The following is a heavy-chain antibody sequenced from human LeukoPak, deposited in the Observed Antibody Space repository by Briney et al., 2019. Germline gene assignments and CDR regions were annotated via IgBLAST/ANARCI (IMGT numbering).Heavy chain of an antibody. CDR1: GFTFSSYA. CDR3: AKSISSNYAVATTAFDY. V-gene: IGHV3-23*01. J-gene: IGHJ4*02. D-gene: IGHD4-11*01. CDR2: ISGSGGST. Sequence: GGSLRLSCAASGFTFSSYAMSWVRQAPGKGLEWVSAISGSGGSTYYADSVKGRFTISRDNSKNTPYLQLNSLRAEDTAVYYCAKSISSNYAVATTAFDYWGQGTLVTVSS.